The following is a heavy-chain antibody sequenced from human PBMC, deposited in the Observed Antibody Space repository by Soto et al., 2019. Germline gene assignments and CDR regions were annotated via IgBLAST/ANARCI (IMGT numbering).Heavy chain of an antibody. CDR2: ISGSGGST. D-gene: IGHD3-22*01. V-gene: IGHV3-23*01. J-gene: IGHJ6*02. Sequence: XGSLSLPWAASGFTFNSYAISWVGQAPGKGLEWVSDISGSGGSTYYADSVKGRFTISRDNSKNTLYLQMNSLRAEDTAVYYCEKDCVTMIVVYGMDVWGQGTKVTVYS. CDR3: EKDCVTMIVVYGMDV. CDR1: GFTFNSYA.